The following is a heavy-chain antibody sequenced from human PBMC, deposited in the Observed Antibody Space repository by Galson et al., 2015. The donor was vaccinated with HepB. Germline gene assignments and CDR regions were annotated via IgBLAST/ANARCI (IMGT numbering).Heavy chain of an antibody. D-gene: IGHD4/OR15-4a*01. Sequence: QSGAEVKKAGESLKISCQGFGYNFAGYWIAWVRQMPGKGLEWMGIMCAGDSDARYSPSFEGQVTISGDKSVRTAYLQWTSLKPSDTGICYLAGGLRPDYGLPHLNLDVWGQGTLVAVSS. CDR1: GYNFAGYW. J-gene: IGHJ1*01. CDR2: MCAGDSDA. CDR3: AGGLRPDYGLPHLNLDV. V-gene: IGHV5-51*03.